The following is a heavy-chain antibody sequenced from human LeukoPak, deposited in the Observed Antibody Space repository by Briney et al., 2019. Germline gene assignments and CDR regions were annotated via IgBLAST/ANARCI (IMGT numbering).Heavy chain of an antibody. CDR3: ARQRRGYSYGRFYYFDY. CDR1: GGSFSGYY. V-gene: IGHV4-34*01. J-gene: IGHJ4*02. D-gene: IGHD5-18*01. CDR2: INHSGST. Sequence: PSETLSLTCAVYGGSFSGYYWSWIRQPPGKGLEWIGEINHSGSTNYNPSLKSRVTISVDTSKNQFSLKLSSVTAADTAVYYCARQRRGYSYGRFYYFDYWGQGTLVTVSS.